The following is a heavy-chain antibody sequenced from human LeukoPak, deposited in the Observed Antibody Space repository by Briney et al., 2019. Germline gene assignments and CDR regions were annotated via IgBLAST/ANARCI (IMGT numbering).Heavy chain of an antibody. J-gene: IGHJ4*02. V-gene: IGHV4-39*01. CDR2: IYYSGST. Sequence: PSGTLSLSRTVSRGAPRSSSYYWGCTRQPPEKGPGRIGGIYYSGSTYYNPSLKSRVTISVDTSKNQFSLKLSPVTAADTAVYYCARHGRIAARRSPLGYWGQGTLVTVSS. D-gene: IGHD6-6*01. CDR3: ARHGRIAARRSPLGY. CDR1: RGAPRSSSYY.